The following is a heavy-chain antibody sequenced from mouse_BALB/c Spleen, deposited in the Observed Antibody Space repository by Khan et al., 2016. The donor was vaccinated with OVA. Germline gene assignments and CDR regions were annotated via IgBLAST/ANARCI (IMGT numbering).Heavy chain of an antibody. CDR2: IFPGRDLP. V-gene: IGHV1-81*01. J-gene: IGHJ3*01. Sequence: QVQLQQSGPELVKPGASLKVSCKASGYTFSDYVIGWVKKRARQGLGWIGDIFPGRDLPYYNEKFKGKATLHADKSSSTAYMQLSSLTSEDSAVYFCARGGYSAFAYWGQGTLVTVSA. D-gene: IGHD2-3*01. CDR3: ARGGYSAFAY. CDR1: GYTFSDYV.